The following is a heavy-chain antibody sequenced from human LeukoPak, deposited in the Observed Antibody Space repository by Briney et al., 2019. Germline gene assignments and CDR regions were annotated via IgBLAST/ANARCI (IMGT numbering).Heavy chain of an antibody. CDR3: ASDTLLAYYYDSSGYYLDY. CDR1: GFTFSSYW. V-gene: IGHV3-7*03. CDR2: IKQDGSEK. D-gene: IGHD3-22*01. J-gene: IGHJ4*02. Sequence: GGSLRLSCAASGFTFSSYWMSWVRQALGKGLEWVANIKQDGSEKYYVDSVKGRFTISRDNAKNSLYLQMNSLRAEDTAVYYCASDTLLAYYYDSSGYYLDYWGQGTLVTVSS.